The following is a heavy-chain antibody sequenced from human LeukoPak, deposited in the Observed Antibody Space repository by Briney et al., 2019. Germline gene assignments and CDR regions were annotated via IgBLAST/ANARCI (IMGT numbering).Heavy chain of an antibody. J-gene: IGHJ4*02. CDR1: GRSFSGYY. CDR3: ARGDGQDY. Sequence: SETLSLTCAVYGRSFSGYYWSWIRQPPGKGLEWIGEINHSGSTNYDPSLKSRVTISVDTSKNQFSLKLSSVTAADTAVYYCARGDGQDYWGQGTLVTVSS. V-gene: IGHV4-34*01. CDR2: INHSGST. D-gene: IGHD5-24*01.